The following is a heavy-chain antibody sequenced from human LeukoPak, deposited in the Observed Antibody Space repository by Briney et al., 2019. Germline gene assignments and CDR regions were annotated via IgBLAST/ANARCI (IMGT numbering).Heavy chain of an antibody. Sequence: GGSLRLSCAASGFTFSSYSMNWVRQAPGKGLEWVSYINSISSTIYYADSVEGRFTISRDNAKNSLYLQMNSLRAEDTAVYYCARITPVAGYYFDCWGQGALVTVSS. CDR1: GFTFSSYS. J-gene: IGHJ4*02. CDR3: ARITPVAGYYFDC. V-gene: IGHV3-48*04. CDR2: INSISSTI. D-gene: IGHD1-14*01.